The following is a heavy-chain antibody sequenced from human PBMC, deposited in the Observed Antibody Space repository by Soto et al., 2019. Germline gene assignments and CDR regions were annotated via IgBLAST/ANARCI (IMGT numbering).Heavy chain of an antibody. J-gene: IGHJ3*02. CDR1: GYTFTSYA. CDR3: ARAGPIAAAGNGWYAFDI. Sequence: ASVKVSCKASGYTFTSYAMHWVRQAPGQRLEWMGWINAGNGNTKYSQKFQGRVTITRDTSASTAYMELSSLRSEDTAVYYCARAGPIAAAGNGWYAFDIWGQGTMVTVSS. D-gene: IGHD6-13*01. CDR2: INAGNGNT. V-gene: IGHV1-3*01.